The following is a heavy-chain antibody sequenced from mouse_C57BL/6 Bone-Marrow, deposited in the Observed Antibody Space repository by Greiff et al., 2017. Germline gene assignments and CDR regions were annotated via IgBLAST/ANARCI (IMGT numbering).Heavy chain of an antibody. Sequence: QVQLKQSGAELVKPGASVKISCKASGYAFSSYWMNWVKQRPGKGLEWIGQIYPGDGDTNYNGKFKGKATLTADKSSSTAYMQLSSLTSEDSAVYFCARGDYYGSSHYYFDYWGQGTTLTVSS. D-gene: IGHD1-1*01. V-gene: IGHV1-80*01. CDR1: GYAFSSYW. CDR3: ARGDYYGSSHYYFDY. CDR2: IYPGDGDT. J-gene: IGHJ2*01.